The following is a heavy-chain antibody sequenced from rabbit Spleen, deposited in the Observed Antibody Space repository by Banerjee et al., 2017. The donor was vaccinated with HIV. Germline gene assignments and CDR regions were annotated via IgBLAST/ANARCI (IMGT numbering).Heavy chain of an antibody. CDR1: GFSFSSAYD. V-gene: IGHV1S45*01. CDR3: ARDLADVIGWNLGL. Sequence: QEQVEESGGGLVKPGGTLTLTCTVSGFSFSSAYDICWVRQAPGKGLEWLGCIYAGVSGTTYYASWAKGRFTISKTSSTTVTLQMTRLTAADTATYFCARDLADVIGWNLGLWGQGTLVTVS. D-gene: IGHD1-1*01. J-gene: IGHJ6*01. CDR2: IYAGVSGTT.